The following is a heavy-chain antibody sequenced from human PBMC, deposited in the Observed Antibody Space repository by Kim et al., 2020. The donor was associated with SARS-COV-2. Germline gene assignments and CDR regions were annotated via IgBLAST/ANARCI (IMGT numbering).Heavy chain of an antibody. V-gene: IGHV3-15*01. CDR3: GGYTTRYCSGGSCYLIDY. CDR2: IKSKTDGGTT. J-gene: IGHJ4*02. Sequence: GGSLRLSCAASGFTFSNAWMSWVRQAPGKGLEWVGRIKSKTDGGTTDYAAPVKGRFTISRDDSKNTLYLQMNSLKTEDTAVYYCGGYTTRYCSGGSCYLIDYWGQGTLVTVSS. D-gene: IGHD2-15*01. CDR1: GFTFSNAW.